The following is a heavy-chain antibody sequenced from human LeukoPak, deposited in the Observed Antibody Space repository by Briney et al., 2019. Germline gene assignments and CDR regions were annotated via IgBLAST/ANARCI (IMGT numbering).Heavy chain of an antibody. V-gene: IGHV1-18*01. J-gene: IGHJ3*02. D-gene: IGHD6-19*01. CDR3: ASESSGRMDDAFDI. CDR2: ISAYDGNT. CDR1: GYTFTTYG. Sequence: ASVTVSCTASGYTFTTYGISWVRQAPGQGLEWMGWISAYDGNTNYAQKFQGTVTMTTDTSTSTAYMELRSLRSDDTAVYYCASESSGRMDDAFDIWGQGTMVTVSS.